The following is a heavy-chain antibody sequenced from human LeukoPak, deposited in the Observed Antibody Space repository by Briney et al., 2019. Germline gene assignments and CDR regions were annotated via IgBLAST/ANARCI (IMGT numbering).Heavy chain of an antibody. CDR1: GFTFSSYW. Sequence: GGSLRLSCAASGFTFSSYWMSWVRQAPGKGLEWVANIKQDGSEKYYVDSVKGRFTISRDNAKNSLYLQMNSLRAEDTAVYYCARVSARTYDFWSGCLDVWGKGTTVTVSS. J-gene: IGHJ6*04. CDR3: ARVSARTYDFWSGCLDV. CDR2: IKQDGSEK. D-gene: IGHD3-3*01. V-gene: IGHV3-7*01.